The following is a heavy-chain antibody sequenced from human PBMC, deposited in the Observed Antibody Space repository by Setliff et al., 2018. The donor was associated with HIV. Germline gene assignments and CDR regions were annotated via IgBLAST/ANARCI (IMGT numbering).Heavy chain of an antibody. D-gene: IGHD2-15*01. J-gene: IGHJ6*02. V-gene: IGHV1-69*13. CDR1: GGTFRSQA. CDR2: LISMFKIP. CDR3: ARGGWSGGGPLHYSYYYLDV. Sequence: RASVMVSCKTSGGTFRSQAISWVRQAPGQGLEWMGGLISMFKIPQIAQKFQGRVTITADESTSTAYMGLSSLTSEDTAVYYCARGGWSGGGPLHYSYYYLDVWGQGTAVTVSS.